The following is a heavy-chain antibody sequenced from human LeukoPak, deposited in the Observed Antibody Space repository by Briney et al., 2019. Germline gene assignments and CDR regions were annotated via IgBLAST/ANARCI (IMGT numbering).Heavy chain of an antibody. CDR3: AKGRGYYDS. CDR2: ITPNSGGA. D-gene: IGHD3-22*01. J-gene: IGHJ4*02. CDR1: GYTFTGQY. V-gene: IGHV1-2*02. Sequence: ASVKVSCKASGYTFTGQYLHWVRQAPGQGLEWMGWITPNSGGANYAQKFQGRVTMTRDTSISTAYMELSRLRSDDTAIYYCAKGRGYYDSWGQGTLVTVSS.